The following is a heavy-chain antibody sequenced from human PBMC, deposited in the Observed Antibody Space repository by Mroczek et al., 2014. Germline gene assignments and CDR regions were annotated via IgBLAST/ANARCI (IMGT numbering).Heavy chain of an antibody. CDR1: GYTFTGYY. CDR3: ARLYSYGPLPRNGYFDY. J-gene: IGHJ4*02. V-gene: IGHV1-2*02. CDR2: INPNSGGT. Sequence: GKKPGASVKVSCKASGYTFTGYYMHWVRQAPGQGLEWMGWINPNSGGTNYAQKFQGRVTMTRDTSISTAYMELSRLRSDDTAVYYCARLYSYGPLPRNGYFDYWGQGTLVTVSS. D-gene: IGHD5-18*01.